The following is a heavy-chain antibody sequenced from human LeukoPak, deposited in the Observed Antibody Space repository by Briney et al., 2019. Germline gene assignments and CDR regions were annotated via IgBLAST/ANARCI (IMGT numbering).Heavy chain of an antibody. D-gene: IGHD3-10*01. CDR1: GGSISNYY. Sequence: SETLSLTCTVSGGSISNYYWSWIRQPAGKGLEWIGRIYTSGSTNYNPSLKSRVTMSVDTSKNQFSLKLSSVTAADTAVYYCASTLRRGYYFDYWGQGTLVTVSS. CDR2: IYTSGST. V-gene: IGHV4-4*07. CDR3: ASTLRRGYYFDY. J-gene: IGHJ4*02.